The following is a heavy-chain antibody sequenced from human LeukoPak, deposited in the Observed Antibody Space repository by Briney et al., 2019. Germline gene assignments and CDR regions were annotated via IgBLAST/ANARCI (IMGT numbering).Heavy chain of an antibody. CDR2: ISGSGGST. J-gene: IGHJ1*01. CDR3: TRVGAVIGPTQYFQN. Sequence: GGSLRLSCAASGFTFSSYAMSWVRQAPGKGLEWVSSISGSGGSTYYADSVKGRFTISRDKSKNPLYLQMNSLRLEDPAVYYCTRVGAVIGPTQYFQNWRQGTLVTVSS. D-gene: IGHD1-26*01. V-gene: IGHV3-23*01. CDR1: GFTFSSYA.